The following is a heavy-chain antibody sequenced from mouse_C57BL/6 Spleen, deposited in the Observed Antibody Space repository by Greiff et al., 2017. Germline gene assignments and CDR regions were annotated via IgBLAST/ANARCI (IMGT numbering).Heavy chain of an antibody. J-gene: IGHJ3*01. V-gene: IGHV8-12*01. CDR1: GFSLSTSGLG. CDR2: IYWDDDK. CDR3: ARSDYSKRWFAY. Sequence: QVTLKVSGPGILQSSQTLSLTCSFSGFSLSTSGLGVSWLRQPSGKGLVWLAHIYWDDDKRYNPFLKSRLTISKDTSRNQVFLKITSVDTADTATYYCARSDYSKRWFAYWGQGTLVTVSA. D-gene: IGHD2-5*01.